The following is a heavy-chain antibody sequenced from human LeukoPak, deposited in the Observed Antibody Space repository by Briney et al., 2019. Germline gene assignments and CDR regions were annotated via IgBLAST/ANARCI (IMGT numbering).Heavy chain of an antibody. D-gene: IGHD2-2*01. CDR2: IYHSGST. CDR1: GYSISSGHY. Sequence: SETLSLTCTVSGYSISSGHYWGWIRQPPGKGLEWIGSIYHSGSTYYNPSLKSRVTISVDTSKNQFSLKLSSVTAADTAVYYCARDEVGTNFDYWGQGTLVTVSS. CDR3: ARDEVGTNFDY. V-gene: IGHV4-38-2*02. J-gene: IGHJ4*02.